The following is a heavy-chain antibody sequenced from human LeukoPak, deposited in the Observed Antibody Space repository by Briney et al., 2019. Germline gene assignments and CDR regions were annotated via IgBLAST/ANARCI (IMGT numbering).Heavy chain of an antibody. Sequence: ASVKVSCKASGYTFIGYYMHWVRQAPGQGLAWMGWINPNSGGTNYAQKFQDRVTMTRDTSISTAYMELSRLRSDDTAMYFCARAYTGFEAFDYWGQGTLVTVSS. J-gene: IGHJ4*02. CDR3: ARAYTGFEAFDY. V-gene: IGHV1-2*02. CDR1: GYTFIGYY. CDR2: INPNSGGT. D-gene: IGHD5-12*01.